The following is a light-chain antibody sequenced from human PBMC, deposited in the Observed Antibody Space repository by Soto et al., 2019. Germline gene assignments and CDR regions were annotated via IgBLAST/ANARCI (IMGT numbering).Light chain of an antibody. V-gene: IGLV2-14*01. Sequence: QSALTQPASLSGSPGQSITISCTGTSSDIGAYDYVSWFQQHPGKAPKLMISEVNNRPSGVSNRFSGSKSGNTASLTISGLQAEDEAEYYCSSYTSSTIVVFGGGTKLTVL. CDR3: SSYTSSTIVV. CDR2: EVN. CDR1: SSDIGAYDY. J-gene: IGLJ2*01.